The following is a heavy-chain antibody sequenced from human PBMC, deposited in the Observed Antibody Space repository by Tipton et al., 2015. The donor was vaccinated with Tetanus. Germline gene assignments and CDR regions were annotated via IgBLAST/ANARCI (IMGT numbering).Heavy chain of an antibody. V-gene: IGHV4-59*08. D-gene: IGHD2-2*01. J-gene: IGHJ2*01. Sequence: TLSLTCTVSGGSITSSYWSWIRQPPGKRLEWIGYIYYSGSINYNPSLKSRVTIAVDTSKNQFSLKLSSVTAADTAVYYCARPHYQYWYFDLWGRGTLVTVSS. CDR3: ARPHYQYWYFDL. CDR1: GGSITSSY. CDR2: IYYSGSI.